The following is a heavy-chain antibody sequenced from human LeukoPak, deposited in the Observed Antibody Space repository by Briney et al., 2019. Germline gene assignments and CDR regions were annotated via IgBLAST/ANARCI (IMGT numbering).Heavy chain of an antibody. CDR1: GGPFSGYF. CDR3: ARSYYYNLGSFPFDF. V-gene: IGHV4-34*01. CDR2: IHNSGTT. Sequence: SETLSLTCAVSGGPFSGYFWSWIRQSSGKGLEWIGEIHNSGTTNYNPSLNSRVTISEDTSKNQFYLNLSSVTAADTAVYYCARSYYYNLGSFPFDFWGQGPLVTVSS. J-gene: IGHJ4*02. D-gene: IGHD3-10*01.